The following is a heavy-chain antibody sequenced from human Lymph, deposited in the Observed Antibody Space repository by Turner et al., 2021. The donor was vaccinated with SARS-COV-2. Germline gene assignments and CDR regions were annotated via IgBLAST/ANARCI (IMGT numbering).Heavy chain of an antibody. Sequence: QVPLVQSGAEVKKPGASVKFSCKVSIYTLTELSIHWVRQAPGKGLEWMGGCDPEDGETIYAQKFQGRVTMTEDTSTDTAYMELSSLRSEDTAVYYCATLKSNWKILTGRYYFDFWGQGTLVTVSS. CDR3: ATLKSNWKILTGRYYFDF. CDR2: CDPEDGET. V-gene: IGHV1-24*01. D-gene: IGHD1-1*01. J-gene: IGHJ4*02. CDR1: IYTLTELS.